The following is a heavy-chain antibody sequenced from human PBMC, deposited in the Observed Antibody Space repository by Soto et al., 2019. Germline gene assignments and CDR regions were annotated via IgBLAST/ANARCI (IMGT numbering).Heavy chain of an antibody. CDR3: PRVHFDWGFYLDS. Sequence: PGGSLRLSCTASGFTFRTYSMNWVRQTPGKGLEWVSYISSGSSTLYYADSVKGRFTISRDNAKNSLFLQMNSLRDEDTAVYYCPRVHFDWGFYLDSWGQGALVTVSS. CDR1: GFTFRTYS. J-gene: IGHJ4*02. V-gene: IGHV3-48*02. CDR2: ISSGSSTL. D-gene: IGHD3-9*01.